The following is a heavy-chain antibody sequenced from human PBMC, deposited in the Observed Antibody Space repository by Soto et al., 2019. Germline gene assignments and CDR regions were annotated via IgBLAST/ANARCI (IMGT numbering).Heavy chain of an antibody. CDR3: ARGWLPSPNLRFDP. CDR2: LYYSGST. V-gene: IGHV4-61*01. D-gene: IGHD3-22*01. J-gene: IGHJ5*02. Sequence: QVQLQESGPGLVKPSETLSLTCTVSGGSVSSRNYYWSWIRQPPGKGLEWIGCLYYSGSTNYNPSLKSRVTTSAYASKNQFSLKLSSVTAADTAVYYCARGWLPSPNLRFDPWGQGILVTVSS. CDR1: GGSVSSRNYY.